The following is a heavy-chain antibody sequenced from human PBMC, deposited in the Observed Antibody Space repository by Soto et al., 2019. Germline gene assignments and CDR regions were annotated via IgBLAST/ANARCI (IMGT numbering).Heavy chain of an antibody. V-gene: IGHV4-31*03. J-gene: IGHJ6*02. CDR3: ARAHLRVTIEGYYYYGMDV. CDR1: GGSISSGGYY. CDR2: IYYSGST. Sequence: QVQLQESGPGLVKPSQTLSLTCPVSGGSISSGGYYWSWIRQHPGKGLEWIGYIYYSGSTYYNPSLKSRVTISVDTSKNQFSLKLSSVTAADTAVYYCARAHLRVTIEGYYYYGMDVWGQGTTVTVSS. D-gene: IGHD4-4*01.